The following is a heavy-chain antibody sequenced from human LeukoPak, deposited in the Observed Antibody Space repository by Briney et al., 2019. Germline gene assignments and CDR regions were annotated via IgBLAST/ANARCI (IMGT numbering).Heavy chain of an antibody. J-gene: IGHJ4*02. CDR1: GGSFSGYY. V-gene: IGHV4-34*01. CDR3: ARSPLYSSLSTPFDY. Sequence: SETLSLTCAVYGGSFSGYYWSWIRQPPGKGLEWTGEINHSGSTNYNPSLKSRVTISVDTSKNQFSLKLSSVTAADTAVYYCARSPLYSSLSTPFDYWGQGTLVTVSS. CDR2: INHSGST. D-gene: IGHD6-6*01.